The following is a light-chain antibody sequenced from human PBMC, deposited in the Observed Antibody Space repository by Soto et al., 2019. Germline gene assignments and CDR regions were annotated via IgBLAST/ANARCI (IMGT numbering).Light chain of an antibody. Sequence: QSALTQPASVSGSPGQSITISSTGTTNDVGGYNYVSWYQQHTGKSPKLLIFEVSSRPSGVSNSFSGSKSGNTASLTISALQAEDEAEYFCNSNTSSTSSHYVFGTGTKVTV. CDR1: TNDVGGYNY. J-gene: IGLJ1*01. CDR3: NSNTSSTSSHYV. V-gene: IGLV2-14*01. CDR2: EVS.